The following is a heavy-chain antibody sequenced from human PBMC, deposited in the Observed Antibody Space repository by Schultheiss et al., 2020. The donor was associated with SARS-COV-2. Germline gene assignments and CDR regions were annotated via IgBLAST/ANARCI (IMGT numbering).Heavy chain of an antibody. CDR3: ARARGGSSSQRVNYYYYYMDV. D-gene: IGHD6-13*01. CDR1: GYTFTGYY. V-gene: IGHV1-2*02. J-gene: IGHJ6*03. Sequence: ASVKVSCKASGYTFTGYYMHWVRRAPGQGLEWMGWINPNSGATNYAQKFQGRVTMTRDTSISTAYMELSRLRSDDTAVYYCARARGGSSSQRVNYYYYYMDVWGKGTTVTVAS. CDR2: INPNSGAT.